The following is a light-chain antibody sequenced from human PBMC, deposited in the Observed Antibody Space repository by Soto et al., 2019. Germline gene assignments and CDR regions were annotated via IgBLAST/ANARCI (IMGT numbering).Light chain of an antibody. Sequence: IVLTLSPATLSFSPSSRSTLSFRASQSVTSYLAWYQQKPGQAPRLLIYDVSNRASGIPARFSGSGSETDFTLTISSLEPEDFAVYYCQQRSDWPLTFGQGTRLEIK. CDR1: QSVTSY. J-gene: IGKJ5*01. CDR2: DVS. V-gene: IGKV3-11*01. CDR3: QQRSDWPLT.